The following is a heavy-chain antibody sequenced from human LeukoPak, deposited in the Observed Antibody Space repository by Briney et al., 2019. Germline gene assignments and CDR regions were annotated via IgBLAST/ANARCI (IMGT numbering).Heavy chain of an antibody. D-gene: IGHD1-26*01. CDR1: GFTFSSYA. CDR3: AGSSPETYDAFDI. V-gene: IGHV3-64*01. CDR2: ISSNGGST. Sequence: PGGSLRLSCAASGFTFSSYAMHWVRQAPGKGLEYVSAISSNGGSTYYANSVKGRFTISRDNSKNTLYLQMNSLRAEDTAVYYCAGSSPETYDAFDIWGQGTMVTVSS. J-gene: IGHJ3*02.